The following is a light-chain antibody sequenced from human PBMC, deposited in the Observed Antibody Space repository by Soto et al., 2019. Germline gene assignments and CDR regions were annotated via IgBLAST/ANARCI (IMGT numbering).Light chain of an antibody. CDR3: QQYGRSPPRVT. V-gene: IGKV3-20*01. Sequence: EIVLTQSPGTLSLSPGERATLSCRASQSVSSSYLAWYQQKPGQAPRLLIYGASSRATGIPDRFSGSGSGTDFTLTISRLEPEDFAVYYWQQYGRSPPRVTFGGGTKVEIK. J-gene: IGKJ4*01. CDR1: QSVSSSY. CDR2: GAS.